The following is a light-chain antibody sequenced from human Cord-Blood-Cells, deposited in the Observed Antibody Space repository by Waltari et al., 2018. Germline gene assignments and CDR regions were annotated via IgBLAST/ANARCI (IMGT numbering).Light chain of an antibody. Sequence: QSALTQPASVSGSPGQSITIPCTGTSSDVGGYNLVSWYQQHPGKAPKPMIYEGSKRPSGVSNRFSGSKSGNTASLTISGLQAEDEADYYCCSYAGSSTYVFGTGTKVTVL. V-gene: IGLV2-23*01. CDR2: EGS. CDR1: SSDVGGYNL. CDR3: CSYAGSSTYV. J-gene: IGLJ1*01.